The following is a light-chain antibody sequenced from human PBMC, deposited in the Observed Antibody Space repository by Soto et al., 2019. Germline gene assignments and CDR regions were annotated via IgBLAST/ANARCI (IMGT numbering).Light chain of an antibody. CDR2: DAS. J-gene: IGKJ4*01. CDR3: QQRSSWPVT. CDR1: QSVGIY. Sequence: EIVLTQSPGTLSSSPGERATLSCRASQSVGIYLAWYQQKPGQTPRLLIYDASDRATGIPARFSGSGSGTDFTLTITSLDAEDFALYVCQQRSSWPVTFGGGTKVDIK. V-gene: IGKV3-11*01.